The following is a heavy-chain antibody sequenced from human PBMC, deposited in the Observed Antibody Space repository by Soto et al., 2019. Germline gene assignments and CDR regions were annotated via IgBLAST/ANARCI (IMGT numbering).Heavy chain of an antibody. J-gene: IGHJ4*02. Sequence: TSETLSLTCTVSGGSITTGGYYWSWIRQLPGKGLEWIGHRYYSESTYYNPSLKSRVSISLDTSKNQFSLKLSFVTAADTAMYYCARTKCSGGSCYSWSLDYWGQGTPVTVSS. D-gene: IGHD2-15*01. V-gene: IGHV4-31*03. CDR3: ARTKCSGGSCYSWSLDY. CDR2: RYYSEST. CDR1: GGSITTGGYY.